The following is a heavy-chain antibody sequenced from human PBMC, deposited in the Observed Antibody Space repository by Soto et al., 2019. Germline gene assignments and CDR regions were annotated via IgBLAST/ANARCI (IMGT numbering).Heavy chain of an antibody. Sequence: EVQLVESGGGLVQPGGSLRLSCAASGFTFNDYTMLWIRQAPGKGLEWVSGISWNGGTIGYADSVQGRFTICRDSATNSLYLEMSSLRAEDTALYYCAKGRRGRGTGLNYYMDVWGKGTTVTVSS. D-gene: IGHD2-15*01. CDR1: GFTFNDYT. J-gene: IGHJ6*03. CDR2: ISWNGGTI. CDR3: AKGRRGRGTGLNYYMDV. V-gene: IGHV3-9*01.